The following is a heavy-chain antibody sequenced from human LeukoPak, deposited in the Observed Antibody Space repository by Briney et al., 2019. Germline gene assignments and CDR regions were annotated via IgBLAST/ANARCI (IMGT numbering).Heavy chain of an antibody. CDR3: ARDLDYYGSGSPFDY. CDR2: ISSSSSYI. J-gene: IGHJ4*02. Sequence: GGSLRLSWAASGFTFSSYSMNWVRQAPGKGLEWVSSISSSSSYIYYADSVKGRFTISRDNAKNSLYLQMNSLRAEDTAVYYCARDLDYYGSGSPFDYWGQGTLVTVSS. D-gene: IGHD3-10*01. V-gene: IGHV3-21*01. CDR1: GFTFSSYS.